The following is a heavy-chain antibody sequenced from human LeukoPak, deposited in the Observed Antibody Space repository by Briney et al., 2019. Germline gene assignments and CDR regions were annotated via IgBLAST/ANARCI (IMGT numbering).Heavy chain of an antibody. CDR3: ARAPARSYHYYYYGMDV. J-gene: IGHJ6*04. CDR2: SNHSGST. CDR1: GGSFSGYH. Sequence: SETLSLTCAVYGGSFSGYHWSWIRQPPGKGLEWIGESNHSGSTNYNPSLKSRVTTSVDTSKNQFSLKLSSVTAADRAVYYCARAPARSYHYYYYGMDVWGKGTTVTVSS. V-gene: IGHV4-34*01.